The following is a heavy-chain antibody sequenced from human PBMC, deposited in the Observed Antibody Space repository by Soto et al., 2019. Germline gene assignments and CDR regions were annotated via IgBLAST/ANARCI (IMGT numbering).Heavy chain of an antibody. CDR3: ARARATIAAAAIFDY. CDR1: GASISRYY. J-gene: IGHJ4*02. Sequence: SETLSLTCTVSGASISRYYWSWIRQSPGKGLEWIGYLYNTGSTIYNPSLKSRVTVSVDTSKNQFSLKMNSVTAADTAVYYCARARATIAAAAIFDYWGQGTLVTVSS. CDR2: LYNTGST. V-gene: IGHV4-59*01. D-gene: IGHD6-13*01.